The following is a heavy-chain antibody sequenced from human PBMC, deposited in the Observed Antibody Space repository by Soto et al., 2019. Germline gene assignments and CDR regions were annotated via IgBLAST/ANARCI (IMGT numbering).Heavy chain of an antibody. D-gene: IGHD2-15*01. J-gene: IGHJ6*02. V-gene: IGHV3-53*01. CDR2: IYSGGST. Sequence: GGSLRLSCAASGFTVSSNYMSWVRQAPGKGLEWVSVIYSGGSTYYADSVKGRFTISRDNSKNTLYLQMNSLRAEDTAVYYCARVVGYYYYGMDVWGQGTTVTVSS. CDR3: ARVVGYYYYGMDV. CDR1: GFTVSSNY.